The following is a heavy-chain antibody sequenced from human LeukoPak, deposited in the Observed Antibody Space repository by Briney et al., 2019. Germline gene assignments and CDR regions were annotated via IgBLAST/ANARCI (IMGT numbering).Heavy chain of an antibody. D-gene: IGHD5-12*01. CDR3: ARLTYENWFDP. Sequence: SETLSLTCTVSGGSISSYSWSWIRQPPGKGLEWIGYIYYSGSTNYNPSLKSRVTISVDTSKNQFSLKLSSVTAADTAVNYCARLTYENWFDPWGQGTLVTVSS. V-gene: IGHV4-59*08. CDR2: IYYSGST. CDR1: GGSISSYS. J-gene: IGHJ5*02.